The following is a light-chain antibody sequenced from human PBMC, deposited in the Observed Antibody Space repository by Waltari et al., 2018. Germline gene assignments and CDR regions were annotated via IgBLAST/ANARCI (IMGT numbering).Light chain of an antibody. Sequence: EIVMTQSPGTLSVSPGERATLSCRASQSVRSDLAWYQQKPGQAPRLLIFGASTRATGIPARFSGSGSGTEFTLNISSLQSEDFAVYYCQQYNNWPRTFGQGTKVEI. V-gene: IGKV3-15*01. J-gene: IGKJ1*01. CDR3: QQYNNWPRT. CDR2: GAS. CDR1: QSVRSD.